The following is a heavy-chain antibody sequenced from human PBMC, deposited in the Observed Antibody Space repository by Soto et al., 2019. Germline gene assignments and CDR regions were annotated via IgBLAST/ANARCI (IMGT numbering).Heavy chain of an antibody. J-gene: IGHJ6*02. CDR1: GYTFTGYY. CDR3: ARDHLGGPQYYYYYYGMDV. V-gene: IGHV1-2*04. D-gene: IGHD2-15*01. Sequence: ASVKVSCKASGYTFTGYYMHWVRQAPGQGLEWMGWINPNSGGTNYAQKFRGWVTMTRDTSISTAYMELSRLRSDDTAVYYCARDHLGGPQYYYYYYGMDVWGQGTTVTVSS. CDR2: INPNSGGT.